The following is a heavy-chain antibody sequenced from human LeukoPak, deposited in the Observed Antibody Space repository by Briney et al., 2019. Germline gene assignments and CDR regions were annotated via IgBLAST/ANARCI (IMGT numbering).Heavy chain of an antibody. V-gene: IGHV4-59*01. CDR3: AKASGGKYCSSTSCPTFDY. J-gene: IGHJ4*02. CDR2: IYYSGST. Sequence: SETLPLTCTVSGGSISSYYWSWIRQPPGKGLEWIGYIYYSGSTNYNPSLKSRVTISVDTSKNQFSLKLSSVTAADTAVYYCAKASGGKYCSSTSCPTFDYWGQGTLVTVSS. CDR1: GGSISSYY. D-gene: IGHD2-2*01.